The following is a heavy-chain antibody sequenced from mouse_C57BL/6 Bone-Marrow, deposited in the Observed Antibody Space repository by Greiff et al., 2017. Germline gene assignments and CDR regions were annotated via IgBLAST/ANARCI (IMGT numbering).Heavy chain of an antibody. D-gene: IGHD2-10*02. J-gene: IGHJ4*01. V-gene: IGHV1-81*01. CDR1: GYTFTHYC. Sequence: VKLVESGAELARPGASVKLSCTASGYTFTHYCINWVKQRPGQGLEWIGEIYPGSGNTYYNEKFKGKDTLTADKSSSTADMQLRSLTSTDSAVSFCERGIAYANPMDYWGQGTSVTVS. CDR2: IYPGSGNT. CDR3: ERGIAYANPMDY.